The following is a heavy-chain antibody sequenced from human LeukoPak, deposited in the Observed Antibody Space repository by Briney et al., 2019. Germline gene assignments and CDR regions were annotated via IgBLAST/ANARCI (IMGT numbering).Heavy chain of an antibody. CDR2: MNPNSGNT. D-gene: IGHD3-3*01. J-gene: IGHJ4*02. Sequence: ASVKVSCKASGYTFTSYDINWVRQATGQGLEWMGRMNPNSGNTGYAQKFQGRVTMTRNTSISTAYMELSSLRSEDTAVYYCARGSGLTIFGVVIPAIDYWGQGTLVTVSS. CDR3: ARGSGLTIFGVVIPAIDY. V-gene: IGHV1-8*01. CDR1: GYTFTSYD.